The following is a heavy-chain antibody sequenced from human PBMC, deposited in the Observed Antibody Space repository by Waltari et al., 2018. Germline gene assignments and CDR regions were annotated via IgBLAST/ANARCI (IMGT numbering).Heavy chain of an antibody. D-gene: IGHD3-22*01. CDR1: GASISSSTYY. CDR2: IYYSGST. V-gene: IGHV4-39*01. Sequence: QLQLQESGPGLVEPSETLSLTCFVSGASISSSTYYWGWFRQPPGTGLEWIGNIYYSGSTAYTPSLKTVVTIAVDTPKNGFSLELSAVTAADTAVYYCARGLWKGYYYDTSGYPDYWGPGNLVTVSS. CDR3: ARGLWKGYYYDTSGYPDY. J-gene: IGHJ4*02.